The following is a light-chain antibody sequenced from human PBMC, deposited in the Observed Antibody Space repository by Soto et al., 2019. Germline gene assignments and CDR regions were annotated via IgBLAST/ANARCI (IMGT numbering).Light chain of an antibody. V-gene: IGLV2-14*01. CDR1: NSDVGGYNY. Sequence: QSALTQPASVSGSPGQSITISCTGTNSDVGGYNYVSWYQQHPGKAPKLVIFEVSNRPSGVSNRFSGSKSGNTASLTISGLQAEDEADFYCSSYTSSSTLVFGSGTKLTVL. CDR3: SSYTSSSTLV. CDR2: EVS. J-gene: IGLJ1*01.